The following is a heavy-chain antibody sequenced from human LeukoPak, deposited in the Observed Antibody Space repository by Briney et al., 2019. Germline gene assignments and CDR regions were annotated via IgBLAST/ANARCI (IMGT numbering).Heavy chain of an antibody. Sequence: GGSLRLSCAASGFTFSSYSMNWVRQAPGKGLEWVSYISSSSSTIYYADSVKGRFTISRDNAKNSLYLQMNSLRAEDTAVYYCAGLYYDFWSGYRDYWGQGTLVTVPS. D-gene: IGHD3-3*01. V-gene: IGHV3-48*01. J-gene: IGHJ4*02. CDR3: AGLYYDFWSGYRDY. CDR1: GFTFSSYS. CDR2: ISSSSSTI.